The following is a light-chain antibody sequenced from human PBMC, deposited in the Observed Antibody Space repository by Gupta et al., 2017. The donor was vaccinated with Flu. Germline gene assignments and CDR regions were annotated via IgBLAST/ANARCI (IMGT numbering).Light chain of an antibody. CDR2: YAS. CDR1: QSIGSS. Sequence: IVLTQSPDSQSVTPKEKGTITCRASQSIGSSLHWYQQKPDQSPKLLIKYASQSFSGVPSRFSGSGSGTDFTLTINSLEAEDAATYYCHHIRSLPSVSFGQGTKLEIK. J-gene: IGKJ2*03. V-gene: IGKV6-21*01. CDR3: HHIRSLPSVS.